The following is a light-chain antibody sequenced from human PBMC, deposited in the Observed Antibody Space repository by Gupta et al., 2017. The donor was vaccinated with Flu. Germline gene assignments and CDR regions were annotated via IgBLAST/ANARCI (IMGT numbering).Light chain of an antibody. J-gene: IGLJ2*01. CDR3: RSYASGSTLL. V-gene: IGLV2-14*01. CDR1: SSDVGNYNY. CDR2: EVN. Sequence: QSALTQPASVSGSPGQSITISCTGTSSDVGNYNYVSWYQQHPGKPPKLMIYEVNNRPAGVASRFSGSKAGNTASLTISGPQKEDEADYYGRSYASGSTLLFGGGTRLTVL.